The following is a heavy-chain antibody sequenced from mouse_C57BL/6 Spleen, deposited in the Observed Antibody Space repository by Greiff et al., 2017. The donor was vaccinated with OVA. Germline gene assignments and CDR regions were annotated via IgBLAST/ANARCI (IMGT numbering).Heavy chain of an antibody. CDR1: GYTFTSYW. Sequence: QVQLQQPGAELVMPGASVKLSCKASGYTFTSYWMHWVKQRPGQGLEWIGEIDPSDSYTNYNQKFKGKSTLTVDKSSSTAYMQLSSLTSEDSAVYYCAFSTTRYFDVWGTGTTVTVSS. CDR2: IDPSDSYT. D-gene: IGHD1-1*01. V-gene: IGHV1-69*01. J-gene: IGHJ1*03. CDR3: AFSTTRYFDV.